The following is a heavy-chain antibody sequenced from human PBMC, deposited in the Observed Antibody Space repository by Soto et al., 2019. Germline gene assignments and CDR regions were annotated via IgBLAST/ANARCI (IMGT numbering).Heavy chain of an antibody. CDR1: GGSISSFY. CDR3: TRDRGYSGWGFFDL. CDR2: IYYSGST. Sequence: SESLSLTCTVSGGSISSFYWSWIRQPPGKGLEWIGYIYYSGSTNYNPSLKSRVTISVDTSKNQFSLKLRSVTAADTAVYYCTRDRGYSGWGFFDLWGRGTLVTVSS. V-gene: IGHV4-59*01. J-gene: IGHJ2*01. D-gene: IGHD5-12*01.